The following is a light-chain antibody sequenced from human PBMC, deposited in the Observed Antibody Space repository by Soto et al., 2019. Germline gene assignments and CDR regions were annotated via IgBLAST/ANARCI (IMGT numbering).Light chain of an antibody. CDR2: EVS. CDR3: SSYAGSNNYV. Sequence: QSALTQPPSASGSPGQSVTISCTGTSSDVGNYNYVSWFQQHPGKAPKLMIYEVSRRPSGVPDRFSGSKSGNTASLTVSGLQAEDEADYYCSSYAGSNNYVFGTGTKLTVL. CDR1: SSDVGNYNY. J-gene: IGLJ1*01. V-gene: IGLV2-8*01.